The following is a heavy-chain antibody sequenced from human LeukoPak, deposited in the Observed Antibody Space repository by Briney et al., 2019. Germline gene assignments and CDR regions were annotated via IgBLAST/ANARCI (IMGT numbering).Heavy chain of an antibody. CDR1: EFTFSSYG. D-gene: IGHD3-3*01. J-gene: IGHJ6*03. Sequence: GGSLRLSCAASEFTFSSYGMHWVRQAPGKGLEWVAFIRYDGSNKYYADSVKGRFTISRDNSKNTLYLQMNSLRAEDTAVYYCAKGSKEVLFTRDHHMDVWGKGTTVT. V-gene: IGHV3-30*02. CDR3: AKGSKEVLFTRDHHMDV. CDR2: IRYDGSNK.